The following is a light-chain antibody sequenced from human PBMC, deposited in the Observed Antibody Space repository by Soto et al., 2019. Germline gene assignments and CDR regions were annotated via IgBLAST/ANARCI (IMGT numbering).Light chain of an antibody. V-gene: IGLV1-47*01. CDR3: AAWDDSLSGWV. CDR1: SSNIGSNY. Sequence: QSLLTQPPSVSGTPGQRVTISCSGSSSNIGSNYVYWYHQLPGTAPKLLIYRNNQRPSGVPDRFSGSKSGTSASLAISGLRSEDEADYYCAAWDDSLSGWVFGGGTKLTVL. J-gene: IGLJ3*02. CDR2: RNN.